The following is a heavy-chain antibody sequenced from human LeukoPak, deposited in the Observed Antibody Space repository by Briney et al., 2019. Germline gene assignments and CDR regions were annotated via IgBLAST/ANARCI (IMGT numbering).Heavy chain of an antibody. V-gene: IGHV4-4*02. CDR1: GGSISSNNW. CDR2: MYHGGTT. CDR3: ARRYCSGGTCYPFDY. J-gene: IGHJ4*02. D-gene: IGHD2-15*01. Sequence: SETLSLTCAVSGGSISSNNWWNWVRQPPGKGLEWIGEMYHGGTTNYNPSLKSRVTVSVDKSKNQFSLKVTSVTAADTAVYYCARRYCSGGTCYPFDYWGQGTQVTVSS.